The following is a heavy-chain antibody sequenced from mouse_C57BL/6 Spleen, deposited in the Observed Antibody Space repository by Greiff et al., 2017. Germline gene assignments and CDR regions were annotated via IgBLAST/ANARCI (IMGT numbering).Heavy chain of an antibody. CDR2: IDPNSGGT. Sequence: QVQLQQPGAELVKPGASVKVSYKASGYTFTSYWMHWVKQRPGQGLEWIGRIDPNSGGTKYNEKFKSKATLTVDKPSSTAYMQLSSLTSEDSAVYYCARGYYGSSPDVWGTGTTVTVSS. CDR3: ARGYYGSSPDV. V-gene: IGHV1-72*01. D-gene: IGHD1-1*01. CDR1: GYTFTSYW. J-gene: IGHJ1*03.